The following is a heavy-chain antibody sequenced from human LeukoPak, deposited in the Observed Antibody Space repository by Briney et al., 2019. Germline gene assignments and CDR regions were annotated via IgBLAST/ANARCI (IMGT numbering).Heavy chain of an antibody. Sequence: PSETLSLTCTVSGGSISSSSYYWGWIRQPPGKGLEWIGSIYYSGSTYYNPSLKSRVTISVDTSKNQFSLKLSSVTAADTAVYYCTRGSIAYYYMDVWGKGTTVTISS. D-gene: IGHD3-22*01. CDR2: IYYSGST. CDR3: TRGSIAYYYMDV. J-gene: IGHJ6*03. CDR1: GGSISSSSYY. V-gene: IGHV4-39*07.